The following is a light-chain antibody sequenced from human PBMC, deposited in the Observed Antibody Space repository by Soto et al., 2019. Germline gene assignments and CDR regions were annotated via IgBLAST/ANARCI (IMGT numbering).Light chain of an antibody. Sequence: QSALTQPASVSGSPGQSITISCTGTSSDVGGYSYVSWYQHHPGKAPKLLIYDVTTLPSGVSDRFSGSKSGNTASLTISGLQAEDEADYYCSSYTTSSITPFGTGTKVTVL. V-gene: IGLV2-14*03. J-gene: IGLJ1*01. CDR3: SSYTTSSITP. CDR1: SSDVGGYSY. CDR2: DVT.